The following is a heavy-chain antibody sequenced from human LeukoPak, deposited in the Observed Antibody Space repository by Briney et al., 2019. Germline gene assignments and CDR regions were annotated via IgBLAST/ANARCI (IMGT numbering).Heavy chain of an antibody. V-gene: IGHV3-33*01. CDR3: ARGEDQLDY. CDR2: IWYDGSNK. Sequence: GRSLRLSCAASGFTFSSHGMHWVRQAPGKGLVWVAVIWYDGSNKYYADSVKGRFTISRDNSKNMVSLQMNRLRAEDTAVYYCARGEDQLDYWGQGTLVTVSS. J-gene: IGHJ4*02. CDR1: GFTFSSHG.